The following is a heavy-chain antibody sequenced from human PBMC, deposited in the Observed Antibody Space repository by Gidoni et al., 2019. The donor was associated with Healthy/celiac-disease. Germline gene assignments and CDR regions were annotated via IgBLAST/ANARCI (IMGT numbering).Heavy chain of an antibody. D-gene: IGHD3-16*01. CDR2: INPNSGGT. CDR1: GYPFTGYY. Sequence: QVQLVQSGAEVKKPGAPVKVSCKASGYPFTGYYMHWVRQAPGQGLEWMGRINPNSGGTNYAQKFQGRVTMTRDTSISTAYMELSRLRSDDTAVYYCARDQGFYGVGVDYWGQGTLVTVSS. CDR3: ARDQGFYGVGVDY. J-gene: IGHJ4*02. V-gene: IGHV1-2*06.